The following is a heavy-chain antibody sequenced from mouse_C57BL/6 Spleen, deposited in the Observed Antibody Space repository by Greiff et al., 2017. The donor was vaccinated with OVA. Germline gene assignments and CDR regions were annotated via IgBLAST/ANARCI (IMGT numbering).Heavy chain of an antibody. J-gene: IGHJ3*01. CDR2: ISSGSSTI. D-gene: IGHD1-1*01. CDR1: GFTFSDYG. Sequence: VQLKESGGGLVKPGGSLKLSCAASGFTFSDYGMHWVRQAPEKGLEWVAYISSGSSTIYYADTVKGRFTISRDNAKNTLFLQMTSLRSEDTAMYYCARDYYGSGAYWGQGTLVTVSA. V-gene: IGHV5-17*01. CDR3: ARDYYGSGAY.